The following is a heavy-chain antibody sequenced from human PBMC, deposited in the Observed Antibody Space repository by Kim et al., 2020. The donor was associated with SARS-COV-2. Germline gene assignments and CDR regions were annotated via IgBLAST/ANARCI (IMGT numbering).Heavy chain of an antibody. Sequence: SNPSPGSRVTISVDTSKHQFSLKLSSVTAADTAVYYCAIGSSGIFYGMDVWGQGTTVTVSS. CDR3: AIGSSGIFYGMDV. J-gene: IGHJ6*02. D-gene: IGHD3-10*01. V-gene: IGHV4-34*01.